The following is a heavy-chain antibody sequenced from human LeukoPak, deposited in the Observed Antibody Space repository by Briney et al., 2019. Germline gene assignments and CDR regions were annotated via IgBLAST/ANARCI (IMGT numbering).Heavy chain of an antibody. V-gene: IGHV3-53*01. CDR2: LHSGGRT. J-gene: IGHJ3*02. CDR3: ARILGIRAFDI. D-gene: IGHD7-27*01. CDR1: GLTVSSNY. Sequence: GESLRLSCAASGLTVSSNYMSWVRQAPGKGLQWVSVLHSGGRTFYADSVKGRFTISRDNSKNTLYLQMNSLRAEDTAVYYCARILGIRAFDIWGQGTMVTVSS.